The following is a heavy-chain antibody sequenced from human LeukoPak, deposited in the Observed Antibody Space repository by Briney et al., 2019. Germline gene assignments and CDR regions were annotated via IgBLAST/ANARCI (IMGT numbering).Heavy chain of an antibody. V-gene: IGHV1-69*04. J-gene: IGHJ5*02. CDR1: GGTFSSYA. D-gene: IGHD2-15*01. CDR2: IIPILGIA. Sequence: ASVKVSCKASGGTFSSYAISWVRQAPGQGLEWMGRIIPILGIANYAQKFQGRVTITADKSTSTAYMELSSLRSEDTAVYYCARSRIVVVVAATELSDWFDPWGQGTLVTVSS. CDR3: ARSRIVVVVAATELSDWFDP.